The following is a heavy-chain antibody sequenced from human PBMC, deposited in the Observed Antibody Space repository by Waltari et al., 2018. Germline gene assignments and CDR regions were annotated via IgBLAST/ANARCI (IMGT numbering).Heavy chain of an antibody. CDR1: GGSFSGFY. CDR2: INHSGST. J-gene: IGHJ4*02. D-gene: IGHD3-22*01. CDR3: AREDSSGPALFWFDY. Sequence: QVQLQQWGAGLLKPSETLSLTCAVYGGSFSGFYCSGIREPPWKGMELIGEINHSGSTNYSPSLKIRVTISVDTSKNQFSLKLSSVTAADTAVYYCAREDSSGPALFWFDYWGQGTLVTVSS. V-gene: IGHV4-34*01.